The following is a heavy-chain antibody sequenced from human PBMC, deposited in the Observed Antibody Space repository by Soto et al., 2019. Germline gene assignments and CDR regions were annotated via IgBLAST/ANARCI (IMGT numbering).Heavy chain of an antibody. V-gene: IGHV3-30*18. CDR1: GFTFSTYG. Sequence: QVQLVESGGGVIQPGRSLKLSCGASGFTFSTYGMHWVRQAPGKGLEWVAVISHDGSNKYYADSVKGRFTISRDNSKNTLYLQMNTLKPEDTAVYYCAKGYRSGWYYFDYWGQGTLVTVSS. D-gene: IGHD6-19*01. CDR2: ISHDGSNK. J-gene: IGHJ4*02. CDR3: AKGYRSGWYYFDY.